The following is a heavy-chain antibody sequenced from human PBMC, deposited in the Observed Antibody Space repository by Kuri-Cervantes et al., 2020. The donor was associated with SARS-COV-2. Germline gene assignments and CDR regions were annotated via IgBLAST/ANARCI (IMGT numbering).Heavy chain of an antibody. CDR2: MNPNSGNT. J-gene: IGHJ3*02. V-gene: IGHV1-8*02. CDR1: GYTFTSYD. Sequence: ASVKVSCKASGYTFTSYDINWVRQATGQGLEWMGWMNPNSGNTGYAQKFQGRVTMTRNTSVSTAYMELSSLRSEDTAAYYCARAHGRYCSSTSCARGAFDIWGQGTMVTVSS. D-gene: IGHD2-2*01. CDR3: ARAHGRYCSSTSCARGAFDI.